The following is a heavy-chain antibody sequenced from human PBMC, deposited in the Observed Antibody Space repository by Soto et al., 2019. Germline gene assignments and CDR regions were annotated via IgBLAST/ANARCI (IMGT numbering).Heavy chain of an antibody. CDR1: GFGVG. CDR2: IFWNDDK. CDR3: VQTEASDRVRWFDP. D-gene: IGHD3-16*02. Sequence: QITLKESGPTLVKPTQTLTLTCTFSGFGVGVGWIRQPPGKALEWLALIFWNDDKVYSPSLKSRLTITRDTSKHQVVLTMTNMDPVDTGTYYCVQTEASDRVRWFDPWGQGILVTVSS. V-gene: IGHV2-5*04. J-gene: IGHJ5*02.